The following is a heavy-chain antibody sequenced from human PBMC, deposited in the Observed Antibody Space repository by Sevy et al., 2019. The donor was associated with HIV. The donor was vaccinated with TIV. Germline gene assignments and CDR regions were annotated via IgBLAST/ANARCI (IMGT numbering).Heavy chain of an antibody. V-gene: IGHV3-30*18. J-gene: IGHJ4*02. CDR3: AKGGLVEMATISAY. CDR2: ISYDGSNK. Sequence: GGSLRLSCAASGFTFSSYGMHWVRQAPGKGLEWVAVISYDGSNKYYADSVKGRFTISRDNSKNTLYLQMNSLRAEDTAVYSCAKGGLVEMATISAYWGQGTLVTVSS. D-gene: IGHD5-12*01. CDR1: GFTFSSYG.